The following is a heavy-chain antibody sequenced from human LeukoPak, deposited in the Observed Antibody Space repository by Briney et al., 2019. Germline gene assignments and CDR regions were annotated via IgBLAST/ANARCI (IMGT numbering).Heavy chain of an antibody. CDR3: ARGRRRNYFDY. J-gene: IGHJ4*02. V-gene: IGHV4-34*01. Sequence: PSETLSLTCAAYGGSFSGYYWSWIRQPPGKGLEWIGEINHSGSTNYNPSLKSRVTISVDTSKNQFSLKLSSVTAADTAVYYCARGRRRNYFDYWGQGTLVTVSS. CDR1: GGSFSGYY. CDR2: INHSGST.